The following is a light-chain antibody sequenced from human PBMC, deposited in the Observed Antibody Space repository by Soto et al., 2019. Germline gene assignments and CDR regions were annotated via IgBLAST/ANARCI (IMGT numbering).Light chain of an antibody. Sequence: QSALTQPRSVSGSPGQSVTISCTGSSSDVGGYEHVSWYQQDQGKATQLMIYDVNKRPSGVPDRFSGSKSGNTASLTISGLQAEDETDYYCCSYAGSATWVFGGGTQLTVL. CDR3: CSYAGSATWV. V-gene: IGLV2-11*01. J-gene: IGLJ3*02. CDR2: DVN. CDR1: SSDVGGYEH.